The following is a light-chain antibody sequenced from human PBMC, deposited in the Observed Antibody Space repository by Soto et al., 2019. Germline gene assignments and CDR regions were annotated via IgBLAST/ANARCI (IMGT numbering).Light chain of an antibody. CDR2: DTD. CDR3: AAWDSSLSGVL. CDR1: SSNIGNNF. V-gene: IGLV1-51*01. Sequence: QSVLTQPPSVSAAPGQKVTISCSGSSSNIGNNFVSWYQQLPGTAPKLLIYDTDRRPSGIPDRFSGSKSGTSATLGITGLQTGDEADHFCAAWDSSLSGVLFGGGTKLTVL. J-gene: IGLJ2*01.